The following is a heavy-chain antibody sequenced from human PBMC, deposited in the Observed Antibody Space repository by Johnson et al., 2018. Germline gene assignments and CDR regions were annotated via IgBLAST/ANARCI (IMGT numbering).Heavy chain of an antibody. J-gene: IGHJ2*01. Sequence: VQLVESGGGLVQPGGSLRLSCAASGFTFSSYVMSWVRHAPGKGLEWVSGISSSGGSTYYADSVKGRFTISRDNFKNTLYLQMNSLRARDPAVYSWAKAGGALVMYWYFDLWGRGTLVTVSS. V-gene: IGHV3-23*04. CDR1: GFTFSSYV. CDR3: AKAGGALVMYWYFDL. D-gene: IGHD3-22*01. CDR2: ISSSGGST.